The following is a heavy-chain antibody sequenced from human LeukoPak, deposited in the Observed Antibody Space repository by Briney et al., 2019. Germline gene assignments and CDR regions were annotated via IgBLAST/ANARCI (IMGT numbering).Heavy chain of an antibody. D-gene: IGHD1-26*01. V-gene: IGHV3-23*01. J-gene: IGHJ4*02. Sequence: GSLRLSCAASGFTFTSYSMNWVRQAPGKGLEWVSTISGGGGSTYYADSVKGRFTISRDNSKNTLYLQVNSLRAEDTAVYYCAKGGKWDVTPFDYWGQGALVTVSS. CDR3: AKGGKWDVTPFDY. CDR1: GFTFTSYS. CDR2: ISGGGGST.